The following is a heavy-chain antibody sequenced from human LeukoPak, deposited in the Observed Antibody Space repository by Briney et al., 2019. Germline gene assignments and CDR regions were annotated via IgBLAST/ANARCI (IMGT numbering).Heavy chain of an antibody. J-gene: IGHJ4*02. CDR3: ARERNDFWSGYYTYYFDY. CDR1: GFTFSNYE. Sequence: GGSLRLSCAASGFTFSNYEMNWVRQAPGKGLEWVSYISSSGSTIYYADSVKGRFTISRDNAKNSLYLQMNSLRAEDTAVYYCARERNDFWSGYYTYYFDYWGQGPLVTVSS. V-gene: IGHV3-48*03. D-gene: IGHD3-3*01. CDR2: ISSSGSTI.